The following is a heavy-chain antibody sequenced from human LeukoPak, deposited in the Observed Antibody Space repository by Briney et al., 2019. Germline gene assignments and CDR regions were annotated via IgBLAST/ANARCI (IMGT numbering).Heavy chain of an antibody. J-gene: IGHJ4*02. Sequence: GSSVKVSCKASGGALSTYAISWVRQAPGQGLEWMGGIIPIFGSTNYAQNFQGRVTITADESTYTTYMELTGLKAEDTAVYSCAGGLYCSGGGCCTGFFDSWGQGTLVTVSS. D-gene: IGHD2-15*01. CDR2: IIPIFGST. CDR1: GGALSTYA. V-gene: IGHV1-69*01. CDR3: AGGLYCSGGGCCTGFFDS.